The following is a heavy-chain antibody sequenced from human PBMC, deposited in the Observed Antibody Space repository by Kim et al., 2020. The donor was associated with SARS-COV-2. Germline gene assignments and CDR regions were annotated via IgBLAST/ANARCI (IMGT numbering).Heavy chain of an antibody. V-gene: IGHV3-23*01. CDR3: GAGGLSVGRLDP. D-gene: IGHD3-10*01. CDR1: GFTFSSYP. J-gene: IGHJ5*02. Sequence: GGSLRLSCAVSGFTFSSYPMSWVRQAPGKGLEWVSVISSGGDVTYYADSVKGRFIISRDSSKNTLYLQMNSLRAEDTAVYYCGAGGLSVGRLDPWGQGTLVTVSS. CDR2: ISSGGDVT.